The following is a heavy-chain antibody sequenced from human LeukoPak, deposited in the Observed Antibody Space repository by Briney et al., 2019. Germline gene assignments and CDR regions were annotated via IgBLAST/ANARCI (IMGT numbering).Heavy chain of an antibody. Sequence: PSETLSLTCTVSGGSISSYYWSWIRQPAGKGLEWIGRIYTSGSTNYNPSLKSRVTVSVDTSKNQFSLKLSSVTAADTAVYYCAREGDIVVVPAAMEAFDIWGQGTMVTVSS. CDR1: GGSISSYY. D-gene: IGHD2-2*01. CDR2: IYTSGST. J-gene: IGHJ3*02. V-gene: IGHV4-4*07. CDR3: AREGDIVVVPAAMEAFDI.